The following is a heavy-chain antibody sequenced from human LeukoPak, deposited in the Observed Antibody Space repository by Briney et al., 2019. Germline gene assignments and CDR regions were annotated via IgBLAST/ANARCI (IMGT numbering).Heavy chain of an antibody. CDR2: IYPGDSDT. J-gene: IGHJ5*02. CDR1: GYSFTSYW. Sequence: GESLKISCKASGYSFTSYWIGWVRQMPGKGLEWMGIIYPGDSDTRYSPSFQGQVTISADKSISTAFLQWGSLQASDTAMYYCARPVGVAGFDPWGQETLVTVSS. V-gene: IGHV5-51*01. CDR3: ARPVGVAGFDP. D-gene: IGHD6-13*01.